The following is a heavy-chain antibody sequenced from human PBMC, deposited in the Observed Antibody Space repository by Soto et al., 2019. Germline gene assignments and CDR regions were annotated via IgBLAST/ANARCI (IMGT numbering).Heavy chain of an antibody. J-gene: IGHJ6*02. D-gene: IGHD1-20*01. CDR2: ISAYNGNT. CDR3: ARDGVEITGTKYGMDV. CDR1: GYTFTSYG. V-gene: IGHV1-18*01. Sequence: GASVKVSCKASGYTFTSYGISWVRQAPGQGLEWMGWISAYNGNTNYAQKLQGRVTMTTDTSTSTAYMELRSLRSDDTAVYYCARDGVEITGTKYGMDVWGQGTTVTVSS.